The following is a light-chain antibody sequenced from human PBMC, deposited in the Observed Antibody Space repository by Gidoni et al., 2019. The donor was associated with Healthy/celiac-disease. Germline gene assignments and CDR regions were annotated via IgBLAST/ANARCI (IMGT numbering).Light chain of an antibody. J-gene: IGKJ4*01. Sequence: IQLPQSPPFLSASVGDRVTITCRASQGISSYLDWYQQKPGKAPKLLIYAASTLQSGVPSRFSGSGSGTEFTLTISSLQPEDFATYYCQQINSYPLTFGGGTKVEIK. CDR2: AAS. CDR1: QGISSY. V-gene: IGKV1-9*01. CDR3: QQINSYPLT.